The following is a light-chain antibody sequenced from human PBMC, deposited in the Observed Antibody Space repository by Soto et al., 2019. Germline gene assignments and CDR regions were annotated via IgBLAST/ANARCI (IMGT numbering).Light chain of an antibody. CDR3: QQRHMWPIT. J-gene: IGKJ5*01. CDR2: DAY. Sequence: EVVLTQSPVTLSLSPGERATLSLRASQSFRGLLAWYQQKPGQAPRLLXYDAYNRATGIPPRFSGSGSGTDFTLTISSLEPEDSAVYYCQQRHMWPITFCQGTRLEIK. V-gene: IGKV3-11*01. CDR1: QSFRGL.